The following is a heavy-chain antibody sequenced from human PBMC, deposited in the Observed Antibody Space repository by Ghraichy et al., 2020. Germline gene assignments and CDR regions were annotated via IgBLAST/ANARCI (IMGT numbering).Heavy chain of an antibody. J-gene: IGHJ6*02. V-gene: IGHV3-23*01. CDR2: ISGSGGRT. CDR3: SKTLRGKVGTDPISSFYYYNYGFAV. Sequence: GGSLRLSCAASGFTLASYAMTWVRLAPGKGLEWVSSISGSGGRTYYADSVKGRFTISRDISTNTLYLQMNSLRVEDTAVYFCSKTLRGKVGTDPISSFYYYNYGFAVWGQGTTVTVSS. D-gene: IGHD2-2*01. CDR1: GFTLASYA.